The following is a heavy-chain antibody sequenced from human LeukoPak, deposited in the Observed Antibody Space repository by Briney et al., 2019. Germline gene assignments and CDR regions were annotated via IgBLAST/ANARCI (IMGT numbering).Heavy chain of an antibody. J-gene: IGHJ5*01. CDR1: DGSISSYH. CDR2: IFHSGSP. D-gene: IGHD3-16*01. CDR3: ARHSQSYGPYNWFDP. Sequence: SETLSLTCNVTDGSISSYHWSWIRQPPGKGLQWLGYIFHSGSPHYNPSIKSRLTLSLDTSRSQISLKLDSVTAADTAVYFCARHSQSYGPYNWFDPWGQGALVTVSS. V-gene: IGHV4-59*08.